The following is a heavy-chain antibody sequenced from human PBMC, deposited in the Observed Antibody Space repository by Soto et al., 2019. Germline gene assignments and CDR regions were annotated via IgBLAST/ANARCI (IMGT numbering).Heavy chain of an antibody. J-gene: IGHJ3*02. V-gene: IGHV4-31*03. CDR3: SRRPRDAFYI. CDR2: IYYSGST. CDR1: GGSISSGGYY. Sequence: SETLSLTCTVSGGSISSGGYYWSWFRQQQGKGLEWIGYIYYSGSTYYNPSLKSRVNISVDKSNNQFSLKLSAVPAADTSLYYCSRRPRDAFYI.